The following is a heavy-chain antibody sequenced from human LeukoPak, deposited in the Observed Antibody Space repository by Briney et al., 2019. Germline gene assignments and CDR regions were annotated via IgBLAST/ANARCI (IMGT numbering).Heavy chain of an antibody. CDR1: GGSVSSGSYY. CDR3: ARGAERLVGYFGD. D-gene: IGHD3-10*01. V-gene: IGHV4-61*01. Sequence: PSETLSLTCTVSGGSVSSGSYYWSWIRQPPGKGLEWIGYIYYSGSTNYNPSLKSRVTISVDTSKNQFSLKLSSVTAADTAVYYCARGAERLVGYFGDWGQGTLVTVSS. J-gene: IGHJ4*02. CDR2: IYYSGST.